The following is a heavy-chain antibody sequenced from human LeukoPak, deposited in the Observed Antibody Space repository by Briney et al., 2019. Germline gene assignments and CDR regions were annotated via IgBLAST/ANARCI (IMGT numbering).Heavy chain of an antibody. CDR1: GAYISNYY. Sequence: SETLSLTCSVSGAYISNYYWTWVRQSAAQGLEWIGRLHASESTIYNPSLKSRVTMSLDTSKDQLSLTLTSVTAADSAMYYCASLSSGAGFDVWGQGTVVTVSS. J-gene: IGHJ3*01. CDR3: ASLSSGAGFDV. CDR2: LHASEST. D-gene: IGHD3-22*01. V-gene: IGHV4-4*07.